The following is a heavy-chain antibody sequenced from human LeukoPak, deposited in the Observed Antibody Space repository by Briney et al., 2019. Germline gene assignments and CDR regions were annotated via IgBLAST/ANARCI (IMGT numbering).Heavy chain of an antibody. V-gene: IGHV4-59*08. D-gene: IGHD2-8*01. CDR3: ARHTTGRALGDFDY. CDR2: IYNSGSTNYN. CDR1: GGSISGHY. J-gene: IGHJ4*02. Sequence: SETLSLTCTVSGGSISGHYWSWLRQSPGKGLECIAYIYNSGSTNYNNYNPSLKSRVIMSMDTSKNQLSLIVSSVTAADTAVYYCARHTTGRALGDFDYWGQGTLVTVSA.